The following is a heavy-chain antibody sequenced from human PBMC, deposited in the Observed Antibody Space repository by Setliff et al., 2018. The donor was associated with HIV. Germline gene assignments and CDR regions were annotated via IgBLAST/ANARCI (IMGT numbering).Heavy chain of an antibody. CDR3: ARDDGRSLFLDY. J-gene: IGHJ4*02. D-gene: IGHD1-26*01. V-gene: IGHV3-23*01. CDR1: GFTFSSYS. Sequence: GGSLRLSCAASGFTFSSYSMNWVRQAPGKGLEWVSAIRGSGVDRFYTDSVRGRFTISRDNSKNTLYLQMSSLRADDTAIYYCARDDGRSLFLDYWGQGTLVTVSS. CDR2: IRGSGVDR.